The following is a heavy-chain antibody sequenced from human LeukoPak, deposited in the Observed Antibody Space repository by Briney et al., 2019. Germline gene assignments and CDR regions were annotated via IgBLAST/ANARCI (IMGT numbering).Heavy chain of an antibody. J-gene: IGHJ6*03. CDR1: GFTFSSYG. D-gene: IGHD3-10*01. CDR3: ARHGDPDYYYYMDV. CDR2: IRYDGSSK. V-gene: IGHV3-30*02. Sequence: GGSLRLSCAASGFTFSSYGMHWVRQAPGKGLEWVAFIRYDGSSKYYADSVKGRFTISRDNSKNTLYLQMNSLRAEDTAVYYCARHGDPDYYYYMDVWGKGTTVTISS.